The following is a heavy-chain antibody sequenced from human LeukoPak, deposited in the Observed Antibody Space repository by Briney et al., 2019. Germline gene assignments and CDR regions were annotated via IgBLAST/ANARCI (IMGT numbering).Heavy chain of an antibody. Sequence: ASVKVSCKASGYTFNGYYMHWVRQAPGQGLEWMGWINPNSGGTNYAQKFQGRVTMTRDTSISTAYMELSRLRSDDTAVYYCARGIEWLRYLEYWGQGTLVTVSS. D-gene: IGHD5-12*01. CDR3: ARGIEWLRYLEY. CDR2: INPNSGGT. V-gene: IGHV1-2*02. CDR1: GYTFNGYY. J-gene: IGHJ4*02.